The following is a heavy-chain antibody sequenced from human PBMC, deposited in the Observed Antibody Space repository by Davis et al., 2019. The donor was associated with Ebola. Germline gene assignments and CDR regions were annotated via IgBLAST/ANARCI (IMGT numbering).Heavy chain of an antibody. Sequence: GESLKISCVGDEFSFSREDMSWVRQAPGKGLEWVSYIRSSGSIIYSADSVKGRFTISRDNAKASLFLQINSLRVEDTAVYYCARVRGIFGHYYMDVWGKGTTVTVSS. CDR1: EFSFSRED. D-gene: IGHD3-3*01. CDR3: ARVRGIFGHYYMDV. J-gene: IGHJ6*03. V-gene: IGHV3-48*03. CDR2: IRSSGSII.